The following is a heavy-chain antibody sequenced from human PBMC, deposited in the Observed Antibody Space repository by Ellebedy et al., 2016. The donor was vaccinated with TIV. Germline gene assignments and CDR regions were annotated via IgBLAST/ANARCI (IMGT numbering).Heavy chain of an antibody. V-gene: IGHV4-34*01. D-gene: IGHD4-17*01. CDR2: IYHSGST. J-gene: IGHJ5*02. CDR1: GGSFSGYY. Sequence: SETLSLTCAVYGGSFSGYYWSWIRQPPGKGLEWIGEIYHSGSTNYNPSLKSRVTISVDKSKNQFSLKMSSVTAADTAVYYCARDKRDYQVNWFDPWGQGTLVTVSS. CDR3: ARDKRDYQVNWFDP.